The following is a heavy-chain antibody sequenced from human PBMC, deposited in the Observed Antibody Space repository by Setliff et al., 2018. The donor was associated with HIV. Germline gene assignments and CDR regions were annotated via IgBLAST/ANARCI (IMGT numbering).Heavy chain of an antibody. CDR3: ARGALLAVFDFDH. Sequence: SVKVSCKASGYTFTTYSLHWVRQAPGQSLEWMGWINVGNGDTKYSQDLQGRITITRDTSANTAYMELSCLSSDDTAVYFCARGALLAVFDFDHWGHGTLVTVSS. CDR1: GYTFTTYS. D-gene: IGHD3-10*01. V-gene: IGHV1-3*01. J-gene: IGHJ4*01. CDR2: INVGNGDT.